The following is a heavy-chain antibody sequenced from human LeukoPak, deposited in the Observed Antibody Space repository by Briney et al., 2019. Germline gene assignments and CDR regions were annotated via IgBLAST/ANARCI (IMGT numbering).Heavy chain of an antibody. CDR2: INSDGSST. V-gene: IGHV3-74*01. J-gene: IGHJ4*02. CDR3: ARADFGVANPFDY. CDR1: GFTFSSYW. Sequence: LSGGSLRLSCAASGFTFSSYWMHWVRQAPGKGLVWVSRINSDGSSTSYADSVKGRFTISRDNAKNTLYLQMNSLRAEDTAVYHCARADFGVANPFDYWGQGTLVTVSS. D-gene: IGHD3-3*01.